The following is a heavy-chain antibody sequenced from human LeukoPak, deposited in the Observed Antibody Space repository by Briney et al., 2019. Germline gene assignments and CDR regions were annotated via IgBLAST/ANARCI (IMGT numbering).Heavy chain of an antibody. D-gene: IGHD6-19*01. J-gene: IGHJ4*02. V-gene: IGHV3-23*01. CDR1: GFTFSIYA. Sequence: TGGSLRLSCAASGFTFSIYAMTWVRQAPGRGLKWVSAISGSGGYTYYAGSVKGRFTISRDNSKNTVYLQINSLRAEDTAVYYCARGYGSDWYVLYWGQGTLVTVSS. CDR2: ISGSGGYT. CDR3: ARGYGSDWYVLY.